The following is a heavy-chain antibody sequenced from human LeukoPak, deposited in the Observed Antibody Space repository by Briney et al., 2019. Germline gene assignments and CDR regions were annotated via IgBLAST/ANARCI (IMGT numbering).Heavy chain of an antibody. J-gene: IGHJ3*02. CDR1: GGSISSYY. V-gene: IGHV4-59*12. Sequence: SETLPLTCTISGGSISSYYWSWIRQPPGKRLEWIGSIYYSGSTYYNPSLKSRVTISVDTSKNQFSLKLSSVTAADTAVYYCARWYYDSSGYYYFDAFDIWGQGTMVAVSS. CDR3: ARWYYDSSGYYYFDAFDI. D-gene: IGHD3-22*01. CDR2: IYYSGST.